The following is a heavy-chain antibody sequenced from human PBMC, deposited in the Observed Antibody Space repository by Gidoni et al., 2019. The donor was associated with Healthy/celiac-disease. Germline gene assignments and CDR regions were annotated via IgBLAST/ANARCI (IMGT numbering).Heavy chain of an antibody. CDR3: AGGYYTDGLTYYYYGMDV. D-gene: IGHD3-3*01. CDR2: IIPIFGTA. CDR1: GGPFSSYA. V-gene: IGHV1-69*01. Sequence: QVQLVQSGAEVKKPGSSVKVSCKASGGPFSSYAISWVRQAPGQGLEWMGGIIPIFGTANYAQKFQGRVTITADESTSTAYMELSSLRSEDTAVYYCAGGYYTDGLTYYYYGMDVWGQGTTVTVSS. J-gene: IGHJ6*02.